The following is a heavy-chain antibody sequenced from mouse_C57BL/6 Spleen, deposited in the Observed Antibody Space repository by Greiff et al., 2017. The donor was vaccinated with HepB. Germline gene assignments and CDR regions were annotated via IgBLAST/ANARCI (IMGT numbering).Heavy chain of an antibody. Sequence: VKLMESGPELVKPGASVKISCKASGYAFSSSWMNWVKQRPGKGLEWIGRIYPGDGDTNYNGKFKGKATLTADKSSSTAYMQLSSLTSEDSAVYFCARSHYAMDYWGQGTSVTVSS. J-gene: IGHJ4*01. V-gene: IGHV1-82*01. CDR3: ARSHYAMDY. CDR1: GYAFSSSW. CDR2: IYPGDGDT.